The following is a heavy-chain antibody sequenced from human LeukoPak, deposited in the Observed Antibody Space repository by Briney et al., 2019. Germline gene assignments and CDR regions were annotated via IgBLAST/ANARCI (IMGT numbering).Heavy chain of an antibody. CDR3: AKDSQHLATYYFDY. V-gene: IGHV3-30*18. CDR2: ISYNGNDY. CDR1: GFSFTNYA. Sequence: PGGSLRLSCAASGFSFTNYAMHWVRQAPGKGLEWVAVISYNGNDYHYADSVKGRFTISRDNSKNTLYLQMNSLRTEDTAFYYCAKDSQHLATYYFDYWGQGTLVTVSS. J-gene: IGHJ4*02. D-gene: IGHD6-13*01.